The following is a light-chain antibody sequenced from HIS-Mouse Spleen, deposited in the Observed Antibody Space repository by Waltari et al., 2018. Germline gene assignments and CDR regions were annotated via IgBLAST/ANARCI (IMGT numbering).Light chain of an antibody. Sequence: DIVMTQSPDSLAVSPCERATINCKSSQSVLYSSNNKNYLAWYQQKTGQPPKLLIYWASTRESGVPDRFSGSGSGTDFTLTISSLQAEDVAVYYCQQYYTTPYTFGQGTKLEIK. J-gene: IGKJ2*01. CDR3: QQYYTTPYT. CDR2: WAS. CDR1: QSVLYSSNNKNY. V-gene: IGKV4-1*01.